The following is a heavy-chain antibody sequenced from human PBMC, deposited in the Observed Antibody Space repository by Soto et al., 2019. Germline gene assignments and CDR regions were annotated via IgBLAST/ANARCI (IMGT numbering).Heavy chain of an antibody. Sequence: QVQLVQSGAEVKKPGSSVKVSCKASGGTFSSYTISWVRQAPGQGLEWMGRIIPILGIANYAQKFQGRVTITAGKSTSTAYKELSSLRSEDTAVYYCAGGKAALRYYYYYMAVWGKGTTVTVSS. J-gene: IGHJ6*03. CDR3: AGGKAALRYYYYYMAV. D-gene: IGHD6-6*01. CDR1: GGTFSSYT. V-gene: IGHV1-69*02. CDR2: IIPILGIA.